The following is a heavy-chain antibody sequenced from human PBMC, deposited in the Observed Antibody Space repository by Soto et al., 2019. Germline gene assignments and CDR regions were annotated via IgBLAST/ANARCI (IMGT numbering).Heavy chain of an antibody. CDR2: INHSGST. Sequence: PSETLSLTCAVYGGSFSGYYWSCIRQPPGKGLEWIGEINHSGSTNDNPSLKSRVTISVDTSKNQFSLKLSSVTAADTAVYYCARGQRTPRITMVRGVRHFDYWGQGTLVTVSS. J-gene: IGHJ4*02. D-gene: IGHD3-10*01. CDR1: GGSFSGYY. CDR3: ARGQRTPRITMVRGVRHFDY. V-gene: IGHV4-34*01.